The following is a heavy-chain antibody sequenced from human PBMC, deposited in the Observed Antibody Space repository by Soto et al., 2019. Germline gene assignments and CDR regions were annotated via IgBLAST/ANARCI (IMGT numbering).Heavy chain of an antibody. CDR1: GGSISSSSNY. CDR3: ASRKDYGDAFDI. Sequence: PLETLSLTCTVSGGSISSSSNYWGWIRQSPGKGLEWIGSIYYSGSTYYNPSLKSRVTISEGTSKNQFSLKLSSVTAADTAVYYCASRKDYGDAFDIWGQGTMVTVSS. CDR2: IYYSGST. V-gene: IGHV4-39*01. D-gene: IGHD4-17*01. J-gene: IGHJ3*02.